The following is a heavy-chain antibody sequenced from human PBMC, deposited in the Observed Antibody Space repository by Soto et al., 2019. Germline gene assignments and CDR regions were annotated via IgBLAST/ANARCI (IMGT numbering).Heavy chain of an antibody. D-gene: IGHD2-2*01. J-gene: IGHJ4*02. Sequence: SLPMSLTYAVEGGSFRDYYWSWIRKPPGKGLEWIGEINHSGSTNYNPSLKSRVTISVDTSKNQFSLKLSSVTAADTAVYYCARGLRDCSSTSCYFIKYFDYWGQGTLVTVS. CDR2: INHSGST. CDR3: ARGLRDCSSTSCYFIKYFDY. V-gene: IGHV4-34*01. CDR1: GGSFRDYY.